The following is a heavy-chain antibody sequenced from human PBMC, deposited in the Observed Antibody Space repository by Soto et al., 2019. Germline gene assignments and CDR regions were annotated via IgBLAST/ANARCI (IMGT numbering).Heavy chain of an antibody. CDR1: GFTFSSYG. CDR3: ARESIAAAGTGLRSYAFDI. V-gene: IGHV3-33*01. D-gene: IGHD6-13*01. J-gene: IGHJ3*02. CDR2: IWYDGSNK. Sequence: QVQLVESGGGVVQPGRSLRLSCAASGFTFSSYGMHWVRQAPGKGLEWVAVIWYDGSNKYYADSVKGRFTISRDNSKNTLYLQMNSLRAEDTAVYYCARESIAAAGTGLRSYAFDIWGQGTMVTVSS.